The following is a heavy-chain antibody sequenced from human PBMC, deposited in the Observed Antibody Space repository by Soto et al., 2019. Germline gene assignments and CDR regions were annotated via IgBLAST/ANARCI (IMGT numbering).Heavy chain of an antibody. V-gene: IGHV1-69*06. J-gene: IGHJ6*02. CDR2: IIPIFGTA. D-gene: IGHD3-22*01. Sequence: SVKVSCKASGGTFSSYAISWVRQAPGQGLEWMGGIIPIFGTANYAQKFQGRVTITADKSTSTAYMELSSLRSEDTAVYYCATKKYYDSSGLPLQYYYGMDVWGQGTTVTVSS. CDR3: ATKKYYDSSGLPLQYYYGMDV. CDR1: GGTFSSYA.